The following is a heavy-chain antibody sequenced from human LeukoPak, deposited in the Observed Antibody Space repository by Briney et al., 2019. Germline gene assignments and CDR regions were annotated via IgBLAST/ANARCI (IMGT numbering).Heavy chain of an antibody. Sequence: QPGGSLRLSCAASEFAFSVYEMYWVRQAPGKGLEWVSYISSSGDTRYYADSVKGRFTISRDNAKNSLYLQMNSLRAEDTAVYYCATLTVASTFDYWGQGALVIVSS. CDR2: ISSSGDTR. V-gene: IGHV3-48*03. J-gene: IGHJ4*02. CDR3: ATLTVASTFDY. CDR1: EFAFSVYE. D-gene: IGHD6-19*01.